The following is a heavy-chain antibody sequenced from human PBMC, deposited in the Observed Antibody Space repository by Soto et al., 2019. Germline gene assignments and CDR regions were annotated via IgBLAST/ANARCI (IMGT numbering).Heavy chain of an antibody. D-gene: IGHD6-19*01. V-gene: IGHV1-69*13. CDR3: AKVRYSSPMGYYYGMDV. CDR2: IIPIFGTA. CDR1: RVAFSKFI. Sequence: GASVKVSCKASRVAFSKFIVTWVRQAPGLGLEWVGGIIPIFGTANYAQKFQGRVTITADESTSTSYMEVNNLRSEDTAVYYCAKVRYSSPMGYYYGMDVRGEGTTVPVSP. J-gene: IGHJ6*04.